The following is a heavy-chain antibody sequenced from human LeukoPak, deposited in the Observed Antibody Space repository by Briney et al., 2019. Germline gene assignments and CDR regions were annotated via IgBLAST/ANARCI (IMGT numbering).Heavy chain of an antibody. CDR3: ARDHVRFIRRRNNVFDI. Sequence: ASVKVSCKASGGTFSSYAISWVRQAPGQGLEWMGGTIPIFGTANYAQKFQGRVTITADESTSTAYMELSSLRSEDTAVYYCARDHVRFIRRRNNVFDIWGQGTMVTVSS. CDR1: GGTFSSYA. CDR2: TIPIFGTA. V-gene: IGHV1-69*13. D-gene: IGHD1-14*01. J-gene: IGHJ3*02.